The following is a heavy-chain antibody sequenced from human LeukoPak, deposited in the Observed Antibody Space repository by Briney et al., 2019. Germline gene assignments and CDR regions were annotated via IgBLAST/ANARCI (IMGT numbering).Heavy chain of an antibody. D-gene: IGHD3-3*01. Sequence: GVSLRLSCAASGFTFSSYAMSWVRQAPGKGLEWVSGISGSGGSTYYADSVKGRFTISRDNSKNTLYLQMNSLRAEDTAVYYCAKDPYYDFWSGYYYFDLWGQGTLVTVSS. CDR1: GFTFSSYA. CDR2: ISGSGGST. J-gene: IGHJ4*02. V-gene: IGHV3-23*01. CDR3: AKDPYYDFWSGYYYFDL.